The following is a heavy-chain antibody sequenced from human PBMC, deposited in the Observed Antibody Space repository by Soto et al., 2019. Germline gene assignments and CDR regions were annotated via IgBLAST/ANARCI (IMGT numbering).Heavy chain of an antibody. CDR3: ARDSVLLWFGELSDPLYYYYGMDV. J-gene: IGHJ6*02. V-gene: IGHV3-30*03. CDR2: ISYDGSNK. D-gene: IGHD3-10*01. Sequence: PGGSLRLSCAASGFTFSSYGMHWVRQAPGKGLEWVAVISYDGSNKYYADSVKGRFTISRDNSKNTLYLQMNSLRAEDTAVYYCARDSVLLWFGELSDPLYYYYGMDVWGQGTTVTVSS. CDR1: GFTFSSYG.